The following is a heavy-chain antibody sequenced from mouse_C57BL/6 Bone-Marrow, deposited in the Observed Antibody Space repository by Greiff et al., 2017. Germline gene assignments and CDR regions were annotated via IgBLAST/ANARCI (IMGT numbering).Heavy chain of an antibody. CDR1: GYTFTSYG. Sequence: VKLMESGAALARPGASVKLSCKASGYTFTSYGISWVKQRTGQGLEWIGEIYPRSGNTYYNAKFKGKATLTADKYSSTAYMELRSLTSEDFAVYFCARFWDRFDYWGQGTTLTVSS. D-gene: IGHD3-3*01. V-gene: IGHV1-81*01. J-gene: IGHJ2*01. CDR3: ARFWDRFDY. CDR2: IYPRSGNT.